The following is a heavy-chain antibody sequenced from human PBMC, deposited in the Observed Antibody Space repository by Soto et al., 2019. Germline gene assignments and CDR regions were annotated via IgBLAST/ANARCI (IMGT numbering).Heavy chain of an antibody. D-gene: IGHD2-15*01. CDR3: ASWWAIKGYFTY. J-gene: IGHJ4*02. V-gene: IGHV4-59*08. Sequence: SETLSLTCTFSGGSTTNYYWSLIRQPPGKGLEWIGYIYYSGTTNYNPSLKSRVTISVDTSKNQFSLKLSSVTAGDTAVYYCASWWAIKGYFTYWGQGSLVTVSS. CDR1: GGSTTNYY. CDR2: IYYSGTT.